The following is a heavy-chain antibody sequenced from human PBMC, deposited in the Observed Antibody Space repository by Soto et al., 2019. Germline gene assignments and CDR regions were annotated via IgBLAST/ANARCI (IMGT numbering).Heavy chain of an antibody. Sequence: SVKVSCKASGFTFTSSAVQWVRQARGQRLEWIGWIVVGSSNTNYAQKFQERVTISRDNSKNTLYLQMNSLRAEDTAVYYCARAFIGVAGYFDYWGQGTLVTVSS. V-gene: IGHV1-58*01. CDR2: IVVGSSNT. J-gene: IGHJ4*02. CDR1: GFTFTSSA. D-gene: IGHD6-19*01. CDR3: ARAFIGVAGYFDY.